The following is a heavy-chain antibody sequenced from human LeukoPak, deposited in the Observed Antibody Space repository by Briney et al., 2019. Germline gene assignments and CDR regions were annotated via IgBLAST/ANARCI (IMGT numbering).Heavy chain of an antibody. J-gene: IGHJ4*02. D-gene: IGHD3-22*01. CDR1: GGSFSGYY. Sequence: SETLSLTCAVYGGSFSGYYWCWIRQPPGKGLEWIGEINHSGSTNYNPSLKSRVTISVDTSKNQFSLKLSSVTAADTAVYYCARRYGSIGYYDRSGRNYYFDYWGQGTLVTVSS. CDR3: ARRYGSIGYYDRSGRNYYFDY. V-gene: IGHV4-34*01. CDR2: INHSGST.